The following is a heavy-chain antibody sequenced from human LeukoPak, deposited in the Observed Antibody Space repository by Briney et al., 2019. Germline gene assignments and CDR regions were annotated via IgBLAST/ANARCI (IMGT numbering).Heavy chain of an antibody. V-gene: IGHV2-70*04. CDR2: IDWDDAK. CDR1: GFSLSTLGMR. CDR3: ARSGYSSAGKFDS. D-gene: IGHD6-19*01. Sequence: SGPALVKPTQTLTLTRTFSGFSLSTLGMRVNWIRQPPGKALEWLARIDWDDAKFYSSSLKTRLTISKDTSKNQVVLTMTNMDPVDTATYYCARSGYSSAGKFDSWGQGTLVTVSS. J-gene: IGHJ4*02.